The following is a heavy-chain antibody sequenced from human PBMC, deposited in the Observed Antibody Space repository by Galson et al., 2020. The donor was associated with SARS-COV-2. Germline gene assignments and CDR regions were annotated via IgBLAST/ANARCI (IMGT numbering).Heavy chain of an antibody. CDR2: ISGSGDNT. Sequence: ESLKISCAASGFTFSSYAMSWVRQAPGKGLEWVSGISGSGDNTYYADSVKGRFTISRDNSKNTLYLQMNSLRVEDTAVYYCAKAPNRKLLPLDYWGQGTLVTVSS. CDR3: AKAPNRKLLPLDY. D-gene: IGHD3-22*01. CDR1: GFTFSSYA. V-gene: IGHV3-23*01. J-gene: IGHJ4*02.